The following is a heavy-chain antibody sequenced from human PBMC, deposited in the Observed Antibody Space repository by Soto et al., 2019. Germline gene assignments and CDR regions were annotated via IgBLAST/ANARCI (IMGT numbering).Heavy chain of an antibody. CDR1: GFTFSNAW. J-gene: IGHJ6*02. CDR3: TTDPTEAYYYYGMDV. V-gene: IGHV3-15*07. D-gene: IGHD4-4*01. Sequence: GGSLRLSCAASGFTFSNAWMNWVRQAPGKGLEWVGRIKSKTDGGTTDYAAPVKGRFTISRDDSKNTLYLQMNSLKTEDTAVYYCTTDPTEAYYYYGMDVWGQGTTVTVSS. CDR2: IKSKTDGGTT.